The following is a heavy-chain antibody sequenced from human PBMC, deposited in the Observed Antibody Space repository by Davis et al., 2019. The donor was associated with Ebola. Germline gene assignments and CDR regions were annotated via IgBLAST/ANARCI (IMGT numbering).Heavy chain of an antibody. D-gene: IGHD1-1*01. V-gene: IGHV1-18*04. CDR3: ARAQFPTTSDH. Sequence: ASVKVSCKASGYTFTSYGITWVRQAPGQGLEWMGWINPHNNNTNYAQNVQGRVTMTTDTSTTTAYMEVGSLRFDDTAVYYCARAQFPTTSDHWGQGTLVIVTS. J-gene: IGHJ4*02. CDR2: INPHNNNT. CDR1: GYTFTSYG.